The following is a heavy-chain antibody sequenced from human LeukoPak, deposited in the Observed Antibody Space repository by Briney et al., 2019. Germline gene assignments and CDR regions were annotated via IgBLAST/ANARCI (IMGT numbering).Heavy chain of an antibody. V-gene: IGHV3-30*18. J-gene: IGHJ4*02. CDR3: AKTDGSGTPSLGY. CDR1: GFTFSSYE. Sequence: PGGSLRLSCAASGFTFSSYEMNWVRQAPGKGLEWVAVISYDGSNKYYADSVKGRFTISRDNSKNTLYLQMNSLRAEDTAVYYCAKTDGSGTPSLGYWGQGTLVTVSS. CDR2: ISYDGSNK. D-gene: IGHD3-10*01.